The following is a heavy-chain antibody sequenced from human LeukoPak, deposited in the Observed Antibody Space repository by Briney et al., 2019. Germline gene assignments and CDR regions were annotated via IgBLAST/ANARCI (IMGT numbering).Heavy chain of an antibody. Sequence: GGSLRLSCAASEFTFSSYSMNWVRQAPGKGLEWVSYITNSGNSKSYADSVKGRFTISRDNTKNSLYLQMNGLRAEDTAVYYCGKPRSRGYLPFDSGGKETRAPV. CDR3: GKPRSRGYLPFDS. D-gene: IGHD3-22*01. CDR1: EFTFSSYS. CDR2: ITNSGNSK. J-gene: IGHJ4*02. V-gene: IGHV3-48*01.